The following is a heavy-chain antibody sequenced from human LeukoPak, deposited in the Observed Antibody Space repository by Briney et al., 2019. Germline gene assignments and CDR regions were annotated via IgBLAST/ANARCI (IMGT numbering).Heavy chain of an antibody. CDR3: ARLAPWFGEPWLPYYFDY. Sequence: SETLSLTCTVSGGSISSSSYYWGWIRQPPGKGLEWIGSIYCSGSTYYNPSLKSRVTISVDTSKNQFSLKLSSVTAADTAVYYCARLAPWFGEPWLPYYFDYWGQGTLVTVSS. V-gene: IGHV4-39*01. CDR2: IYCSGST. D-gene: IGHD3-10*01. CDR1: GGSISSSSYY. J-gene: IGHJ4*02.